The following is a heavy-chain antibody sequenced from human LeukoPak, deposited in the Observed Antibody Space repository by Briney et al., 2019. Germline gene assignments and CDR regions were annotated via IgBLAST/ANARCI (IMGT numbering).Heavy chain of an antibody. V-gene: IGHV4-4*07. CDR2: IYTSGST. Sequence: PSETLSLTCTVSGGSISSYYWSWIRQPAGKGLEWIGRIYTSGSTNYNPSLKSRVTMSVDTSKNQFSLKLSSVTAADTAVYYCARGVDRSGYQYKGFDPWGQGTLVTVSS. D-gene: IGHD3-22*01. CDR1: GGSISSYY. J-gene: IGHJ5*02. CDR3: ARGVDRSGYQYKGFDP.